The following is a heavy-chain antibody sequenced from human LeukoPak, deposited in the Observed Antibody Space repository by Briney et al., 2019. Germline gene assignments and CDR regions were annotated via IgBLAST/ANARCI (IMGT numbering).Heavy chain of an antibody. CDR2: FDPEDGET. CDR3: ASERGQGWAFGY. J-gene: IGHJ4*02. Sequence: ASVKLTFKGAAYALIFITYSMIWLAPGKGLEWMGGFDPEDGETIYAQKFQGRVTMTEDTSTDTACMELSSLRSEDTAVYYCASERGQGWAFGYWGQGTLVTVSS. D-gene: IGHD6-19*01. V-gene: IGHV1-24*01. CDR1: AYALIFIT.